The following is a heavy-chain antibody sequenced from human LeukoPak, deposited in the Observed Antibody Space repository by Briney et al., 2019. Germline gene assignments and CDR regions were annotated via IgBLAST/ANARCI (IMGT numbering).Heavy chain of an antibody. J-gene: IGHJ4*02. D-gene: IGHD5-18*01. CDR1: GGTFSSYA. CDR3: AREKGYSYGPRYLDY. Sequence: GASVKVSCKASGGTFSSYAISWVRQAPGQGLEWMGGIIPIFGTANYAQKFQGRVTITADESTSTAYMELSSLRSEDTAVYYCAREKGYSYGPRYLDYWGQGTLVTVSS. V-gene: IGHV1-69*13. CDR2: IIPIFGTA.